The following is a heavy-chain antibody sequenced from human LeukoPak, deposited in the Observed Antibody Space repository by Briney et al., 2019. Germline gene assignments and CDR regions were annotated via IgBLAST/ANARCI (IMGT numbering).Heavy chain of an antibody. CDR2: ISGSGGST. V-gene: IGHV3-23*01. CDR3: AKERPPRNNYDFWSGSYYFDY. CDR1: GFTFSSYA. J-gene: IGHJ4*02. Sequence: GGSLRLSCAASGFTFSSYAMSWVRQAPGKGLEWVSAISGSGGSTYYADSVKGRFTISRDNSKNTLYLQMNSLRAEDTAVYYCAKERPPRNNYDFWSGSYYFDYWGQGTLVTVSS. D-gene: IGHD3-3*01.